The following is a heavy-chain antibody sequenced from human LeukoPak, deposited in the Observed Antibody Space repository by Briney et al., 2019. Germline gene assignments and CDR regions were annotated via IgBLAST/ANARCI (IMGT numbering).Heavy chain of an antibody. CDR1: GFTFSSLW. Sequence: GGSLRLSCVASGFTFSSLWMTWVRQAPGKGLEWVANIKQDGSDIYYVDSVKGRFTISRDNAKNSLYLQMNSLRAEDTAVYYCASPALGQVTMKPWGQGTLVTVSS. CDR3: ASPALGQVTMKP. J-gene: IGHJ5*02. CDR2: IKQDGSDI. D-gene: IGHD3-22*01. V-gene: IGHV3-7*01.